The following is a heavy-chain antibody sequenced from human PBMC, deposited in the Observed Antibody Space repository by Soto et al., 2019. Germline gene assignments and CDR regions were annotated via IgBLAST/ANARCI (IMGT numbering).Heavy chain of an antibody. D-gene: IGHD5-12*01. CDR1: GFSFSNYY. CDR2: ISHSFLTI. V-gene: IGHV3-11*01. CDR3: AKDAGWLQNRANYGMDV. Sequence: GRSLRLSCAASGFSFSNYYMSWIRQAPGKWLEWVSDISHSFLTIHYAESVKARFTISRDNAKNSLFLQMNSLSAEDTPAYYCAKDAGWLQNRANYGMDVWGQGTTVPVSS. J-gene: IGHJ6*02.